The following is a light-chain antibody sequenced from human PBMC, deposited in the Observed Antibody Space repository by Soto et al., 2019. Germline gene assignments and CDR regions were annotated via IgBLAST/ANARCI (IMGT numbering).Light chain of an antibody. V-gene: IGLV1-40*01. CDR1: SSNIGAGYD. CDR2: YNS. J-gene: IGLJ3*02. Sequence: QSALTQPPSVSGAPGQRVTISCTGSSSNIGAGYDVHWYQQLPGTVPKLLIYYNSNRPSGVPDRFSGSKSGTSASLAITGLQAEDEADYYCQSYDSSLSGWVFGGGTKLTVL. CDR3: QSYDSSLSGWV.